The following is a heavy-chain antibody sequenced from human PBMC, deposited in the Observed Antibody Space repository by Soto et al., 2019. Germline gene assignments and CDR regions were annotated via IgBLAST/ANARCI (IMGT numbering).Heavy chain of an antibody. CDR3: ARDPLWIGELYHHGYYGMDV. CDR1: GYTFTSYA. CDR2: INAGNGNT. D-gene: IGHD3-10*01. V-gene: IGHV1-3*01. J-gene: IGHJ6*02. Sequence: QVQLVQSGAEVKKPGASVKVSCKASGYTFTSYAMHWVRQAPGQRLEWMGWINAGNGNTKYSQKFQGRVTITRDTSASTAYMELSSLRSEDTAVYYCARDPLWIGELYHHGYYGMDVWGQGTTVTVSS.